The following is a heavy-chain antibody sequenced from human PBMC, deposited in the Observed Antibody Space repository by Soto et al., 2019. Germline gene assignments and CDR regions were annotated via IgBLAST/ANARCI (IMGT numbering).Heavy chain of an antibody. J-gene: IGHJ5*02. CDR1: GFTFSSYW. D-gene: IGHD3-9*01. V-gene: IGHV3-74*01. Sequence: GSLRLSCAASGFTFSSYWMHWVRQAPGKGLVWVSRINSDGSSTSYADSVKGRFTISRDNAKNTLYLQMNSLRAEDTAVYYCARGTTYYDILTGYSGGWFDPWGQGTLVTVSS. CDR2: INSDGSST. CDR3: ARGTTYYDILTGYSGGWFDP.